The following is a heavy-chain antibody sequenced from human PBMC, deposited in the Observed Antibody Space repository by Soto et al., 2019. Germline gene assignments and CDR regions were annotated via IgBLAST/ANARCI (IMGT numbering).Heavy chain of an antibody. CDR2: IYHSGNT. V-gene: IGHV4-4*03. Sequence: PQTLSLTXAVSAASISRTNWWSWVRQPPGKGLEWIGEIYHSGNTNYNPSLKSRVTISVDTSKNQFSLKLTSVTAADTAVYHCARDSVPDWNYRILHDWGQGSLVTVSS. J-gene: IGHJ4*02. CDR1: AASISRTNW. CDR3: ARDSVPDWNYRILHD. D-gene: IGHD1-7*01.